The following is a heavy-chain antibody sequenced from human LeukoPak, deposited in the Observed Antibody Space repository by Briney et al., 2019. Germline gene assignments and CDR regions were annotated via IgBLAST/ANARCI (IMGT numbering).Heavy chain of an antibody. Sequence: SETLSLTCTVSGGSINSYYWSWIRQPPGKGLEWIGYIYTSGSTNYNPSLKSRVTISVDTSKNQFSLRLSSVTAADTAVYYCARGRYGTVSRGWFDPWGQGTLVTVSS. CDR2: IYTSGST. CDR3: ARGRYGTVSRGWFDP. V-gene: IGHV4-59*01. CDR1: GGSINSYY. D-gene: IGHD1-1*01. J-gene: IGHJ5*02.